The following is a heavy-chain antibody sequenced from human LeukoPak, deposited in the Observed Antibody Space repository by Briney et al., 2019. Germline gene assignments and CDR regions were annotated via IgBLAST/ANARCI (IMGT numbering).Heavy chain of an antibody. Sequence: GGSLRLSCAASGFTFSSYAMSWVRQAPGKGLEWVSAISGSGGSTYYADSVKGRFTISRDNSKNTLYLQMNSLRAEDTAVYYCAKAAGTAVAGWNAFDIWGQGTMVTVSS. CDR1: GFTFSSYA. J-gene: IGHJ3*02. D-gene: IGHD6-19*01. V-gene: IGHV3-23*01. CDR2: ISGSGGST. CDR3: AKAAGTAVAGWNAFDI.